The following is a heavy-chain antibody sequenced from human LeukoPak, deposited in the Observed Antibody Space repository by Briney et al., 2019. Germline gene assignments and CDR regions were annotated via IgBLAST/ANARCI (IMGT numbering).Heavy chain of an antibody. V-gene: IGHV3-23*01. CDR3: AKGRRDSGSYLGYLDF. D-gene: IGHD1-26*01. CDR2: ISGGGGNR. J-gene: IGHJ4*02. Sequence: GSLRLSCAASGFTFSNYAINWVRQAPGKGLEWVIGISGGGGNRYYADSVKGRFTISRDSSRNMVFLRMNSLRASDTAVYFCAKGRRDSGSYLGYLDFWGQGTLVTVSS. CDR1: GFTFSNYA.